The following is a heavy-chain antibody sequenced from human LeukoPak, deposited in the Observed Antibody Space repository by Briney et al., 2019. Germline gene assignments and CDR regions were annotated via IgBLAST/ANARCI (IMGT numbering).Heavy chain of an antibody. CDR3: ARWARWFDP. V-gene: IGHV4-59*01. Sequence: SETLSLTCTVSGGSISSYYWSWIRQPPGKGLESIGNIYDSGSTNYNPPLKSRVTISVDTSENQFSLKLSSLTAADTAVYYCARWARWFDPWGQGTLVTVSS. J-gene: IGHJ5*02. CDR1: GGSISSYY. CDR2: IYDSGST.